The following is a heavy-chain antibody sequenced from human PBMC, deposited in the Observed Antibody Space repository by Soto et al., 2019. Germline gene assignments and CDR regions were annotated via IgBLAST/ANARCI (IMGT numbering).Heavy chain of an antibody. D-gene: IGHD2-15*01. CDR1: GFTFSSYS. CDR3: ARDGEYCSGGSCPHYFDY. V-gene: IGHV3-21*01. J-gene: IGHJ4*02. CDR2: ISSSSSYI. Sequence: EVQLVESGGGLVKPGGSLRLSCAASGFTFSSYSMNWVRQAPGKGLEWVSSISSSSSYIYYADSVKGRFTISRDNAKNSLYLQMNSLRAEDTAVYSCARDGEYCSGGSCPHYFDYWGQGTLVTVSS.